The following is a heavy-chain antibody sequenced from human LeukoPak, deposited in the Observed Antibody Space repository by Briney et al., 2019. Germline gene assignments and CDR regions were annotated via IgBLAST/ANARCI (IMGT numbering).Heavy chain of an antibody. V-gene: IGHV1-2*02. D-gene: IGHD6-25*01. CDR1: GYTFTGYY. CDR3: ARSDPPTGPGAALAFDI. J-gene: IGHJ3*02. Sequence: GASVKVSCKASGYTFTGYYMHWVRQAPGQGLEWMGWINPNSGGTNYAQKFQGRVTMTRDTSISTAYMELSRLRSDDTAVYYCARSDPPTGPGAALAFDIWGQGTMVTVSS. CDR2: INPNSGGT.